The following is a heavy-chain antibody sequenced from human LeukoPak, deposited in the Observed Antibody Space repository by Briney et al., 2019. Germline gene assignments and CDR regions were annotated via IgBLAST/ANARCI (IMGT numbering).Heavy chain of an antibody. D-gene: IGHD2-15*01. CDR2: IYSDGSST. CDR1: GFTFEDYA. CDR3: ARGEYCSGGSCYSAAFDI. Sequence: GGSLRLSCAASGFTFEDYAMHWVRQGPGKGLVWVSRIYSDGSSTNYADSVKGRFTISRDNAKNTLYLQMNSLRAEDTAVYYCARGEYCSGGSCYSAAFDIWGQGTMVTVSS. J-gene: IGHJ3*02. V-gene: IGHV3-74*01.